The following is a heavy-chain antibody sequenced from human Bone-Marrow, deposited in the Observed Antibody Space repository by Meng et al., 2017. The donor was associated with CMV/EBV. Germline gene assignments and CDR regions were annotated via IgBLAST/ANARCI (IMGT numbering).Heavy chain of an antibody. D-gene: IGHD2-8*02. CDR1: GFTFSRFT. V-gene: IGHV3-30*04. CDR3: ARGQGWSMYAMYV. J-gene: IGHJ6*02. CDR2: TSCDGSEK. Sequence: GESLKISCATSGFTFSRFTFNWVRQSPGKGLEWVTVTSCDGSEKYYAGSVKGRFTISRDNSKNTVYLQMNSLRIEDTAVYFCARGQGWSMYAMYVWGPGTTVTVSS.